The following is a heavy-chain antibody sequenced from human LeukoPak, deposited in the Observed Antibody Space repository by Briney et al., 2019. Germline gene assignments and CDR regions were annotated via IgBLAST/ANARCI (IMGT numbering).Heavy chain of an antibody. D-gene: IGHD6-6*01. CDR2: ISSGSGTI. Sequence: GGSLRLSCAASGFTFSSFSMNWVRQAPGKGLEWVSYISSGSGTIYYADSVKGRFTISRDNAKNLLYLQMNSLRAEDTAVYYGARDMGSAFYYMDVWRKGTTVTVSS. CDR1: GFTFSSFS. V-gene: IGHV3-48*01. CDR3: ARDMGSAFYYMDV. J-gene: IGHJ6*03.